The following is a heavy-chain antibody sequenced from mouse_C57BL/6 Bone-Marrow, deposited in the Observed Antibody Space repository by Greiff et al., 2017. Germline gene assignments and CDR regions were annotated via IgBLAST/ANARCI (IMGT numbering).Heavy chain of an antibody. V-gene: IGHV1-59*01. J-gene: IGHJ2*01. CDR1: GYTFTSYW. D-gene: IGHD2-3*01. CDR2: IDPSDSYT. CDR3: ARDGYYDYCDD. Sequence: QVQLQQPGAELVRPGTSVKLSCKASGYTFTSYWMHWVKQRPGQGLEWIGVIDPSDSYTNYNQKFKGKATLTVDTSSSTAYMQLSSLTSEDSAVYYCARDGYYDYCDDWGQGTTLTVSS.